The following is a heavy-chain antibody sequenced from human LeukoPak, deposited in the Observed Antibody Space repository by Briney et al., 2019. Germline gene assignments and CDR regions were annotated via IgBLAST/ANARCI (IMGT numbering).Heavy chain of an antibody. V-gene: IGHV3-23*01. J-gene: IGHJ4*02. Sequence: PGGSLRLSCAASGFTFSSYAMSWVRQAPGKGLEWVSAISGSGGSTYYADSVKGRFTISRDNSKNTPYLQMNSLRAEDTAVYYCAKDEYGSGRYDYWGQGTLVTVSS. CDR2: ISGSGGST. D-gene: IGHD3-10*01. CDR1: GFTFSSYA. CDR3: AKDEYGSGRYDY.